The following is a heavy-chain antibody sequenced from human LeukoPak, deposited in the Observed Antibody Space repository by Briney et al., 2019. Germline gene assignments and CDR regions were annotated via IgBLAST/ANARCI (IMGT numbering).Heavy chain of an antibody. CDR3: ARESYGATRRGDDAFDI. J-gene: IGHJ3*02. D-gene: IGHD4-17*01. CDR1: GYTFTSYG. CDR2: INPYNGNT. Sequence: ASVKVSCKASGYTFTSYGISWVRQAPGQGLEWMGWINPYNGNTNYAQNLQGRVTMTTDTSTTTAYMGLRSLRSDDTAVYYCARESYGATRRGDDAFDIWGQGAMVTVSS. V-gene: IGHV1-18*01.